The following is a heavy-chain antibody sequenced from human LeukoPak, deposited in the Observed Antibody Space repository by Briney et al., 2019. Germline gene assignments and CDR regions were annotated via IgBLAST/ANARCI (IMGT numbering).Heavy chain of an antibody. D-gene: IGHD3-22*01. CDR2: IKQDGSEM. Sequence: GGSLRLSCAASGFTFRSYWVDWVRQAPGKGLEWVANIKQDGSEMYYVDSVKGRFTISRDNTKNSLFLHMSSLRAEDTAVYFCASSYFDNSLHAYDIWGQGTLVTVSS. CDR3: ASSYFDNSLHAYDI. CDR1: GFTFRSYW. J-gene: IGHJ4*02. V-gene: IGHV3-7*01.